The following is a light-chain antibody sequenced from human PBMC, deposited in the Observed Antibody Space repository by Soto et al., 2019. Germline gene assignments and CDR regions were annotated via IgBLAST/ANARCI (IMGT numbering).Light chain of an antibody. CDR2: EVN. Sequence: QSVLTQPPSVSGSPGQSVTISCTGTSSDVGAYNRVSWYQQSPGTAPKLMIYEVNNRPSGVPDRFSGSKSGNTASLTISGLQAEDEADYYCSSFTRSSTWVFGGGTKVTVL. V-gene: IGLV2-18*02. CDR3: SSFTRSSTWV. J-gene: IGLJ3*02. CDR1: SSDVGAYNR.